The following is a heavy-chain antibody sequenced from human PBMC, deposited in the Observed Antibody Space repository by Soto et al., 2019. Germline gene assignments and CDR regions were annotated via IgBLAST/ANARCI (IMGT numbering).Heavy chain of an antibody. CDR1: GVSIRGSSYY. J-gene: IGHJ4*02. CDR2: IYDSGNT. D-gene: IGHD6-13*01. Sequence: PSETLSLTCTVSGVSIRGSSYYWGWIRQPPGKGLEWIGKIYDSGNTYYNPSLKSRVTISVDTSENQFSLRLESVTAADTAVYYCARQPYRGKAGAVWGRGNLVTVSS. CDR3: ARQPYRGKAGAV. V-gene: IGHV4-39*01.